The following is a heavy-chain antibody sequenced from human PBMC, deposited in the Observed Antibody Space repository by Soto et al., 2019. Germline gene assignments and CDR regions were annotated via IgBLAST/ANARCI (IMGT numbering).Heavy chain of an antibody. CDR2: INPNSGGT. V-gene: IGHV1-2*02. Sequence: ASMKVSCKASGYTFTGYYMHWVRQAPGQGLEWMGWINPNSGGTNYAQKFQGRVTMTRDTSISTAYMELSRLRSDDTAVYYCARGVRGIVAPLGPNWYFDLWGRGTLVTVSS. D-gene: IGHD2-15*01. CDR3: ARGVRGIVAPLGPNWYFDL. CDR1: GYTFTGYY. J-gene: IGHJ2*01.